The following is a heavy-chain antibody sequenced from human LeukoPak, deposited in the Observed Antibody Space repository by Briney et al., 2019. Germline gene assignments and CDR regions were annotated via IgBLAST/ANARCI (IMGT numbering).Heavy chain of an antibody. V-gene: IGHV5-51*01. CDR1: GYSFTSYW. CDR3: ARRYYGSGSYWTSYMDV. Sequence: GESLKISCKGSGYSFTSYWIGWVRQMPGKGLEWMGIIYPGDSDTRYSPSFQGQVTISADKSISTAYLQWSSLKASDTAMYYCARRYYGSGSYWTSYMDVWGNGTTVTVSS. D-gene: IGHD3-10*01. CDR2: IYPGDSDT. J-gene: IGHJ6*03.